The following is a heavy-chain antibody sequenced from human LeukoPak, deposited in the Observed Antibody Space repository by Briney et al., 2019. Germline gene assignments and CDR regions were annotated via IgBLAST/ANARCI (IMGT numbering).Heavy chain of an antibody. Sequence: ASVKVSCKASGYTFTSYDINWVRQATGQGLEWMGWMNPNSGNTGYAQKFQGRVTITRNTSISTAYMELSSLRSEDTAVYYCARGRRFRGMNYYYYYMDVWGKGTTVTVSS. CDR2: MNPNSGNT. V-gene: IGHV1-8*03. D-gene: IGHD3-16*01. CDR3: ARGRRFRGMNYYYYYMDV. CDR1: GYTFTSYD. J-gene: IGHJ6*03.